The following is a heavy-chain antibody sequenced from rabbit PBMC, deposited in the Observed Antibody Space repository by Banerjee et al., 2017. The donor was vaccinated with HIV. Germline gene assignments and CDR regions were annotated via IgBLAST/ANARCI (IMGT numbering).Heavy chain of an antibody. CDR3: ARGGVGTTYPYGGMDL. CDR2: IDTGSRGYT. D-gene: IGHD8-1*01. CDR1: GFDFSSYYY. V-gene: IGHV1S45*01. Sequence: QEQLVESGGGLVQPEGSLTLTCKASGFDFSSYYYMCWVRQAPGKGLEWIACIDTGSRGYTWYASWAKGRFTISKTSSTTVTLQMTSLTAADTATYFCARGGVGTTYPYGGMDLWGPGTLVTVS. J-gene: IGHJ6*01.